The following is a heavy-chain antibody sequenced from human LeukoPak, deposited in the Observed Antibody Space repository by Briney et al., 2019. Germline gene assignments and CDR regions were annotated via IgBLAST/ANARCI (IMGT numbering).Heavy chain of an antibody. CDR3: ARRRRFLEWLDAFDI. V-gene: IGHV4-39*01. Sequence: XSYYWGWIRXPPGKGXEWIGSIYYSGSTYYNPSLKSRVTISVDTSKNQFSLKLSSVTAADTAVYYCARRRRFLEWLDAFDIWGQGTMVTVSS. J-gene: IGHJ3*02. CDR1: XSYY. D-gene: IGHD3-3*01. CDR2: IYYSGST.